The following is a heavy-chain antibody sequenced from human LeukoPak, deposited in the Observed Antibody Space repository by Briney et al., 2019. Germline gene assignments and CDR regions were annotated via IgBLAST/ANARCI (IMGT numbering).Heavy chain of an antibody. D-gene: IGHD3-16*01. J-gene: IGHJ4*02. CDR3: AGRRVLDASFDY. V-gene: IGHV3-66*02. CDR2: IYSGDNT. CDR1: GFTVSNNY. Sequence: PGGSLRLSCAASGFTVSNNYMSWVRQAPGKGLEWGSVIYSGDNTYYVESVKGRFTISRDNSKDTLFLQMDRLRAEDTAVYYCAGRRVLDASFDYWGQGTLVTVSS.